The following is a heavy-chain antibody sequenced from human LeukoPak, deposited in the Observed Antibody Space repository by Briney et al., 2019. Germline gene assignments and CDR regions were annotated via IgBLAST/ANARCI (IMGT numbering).Heavy chain of an antibody. CDR3: ARDPYSSGWKGLADY. CDR1: GYTFTGYY. V-gene: IGHV1-2*02. Sequence: ASVKVSCKASGYTFTGYYMHWVRQAPGQGLGWMGWINPNSGGTNYAQKFQGRVTMTRDTSISTAYMELSRLRSDDTAVYYCARDPYSSGWKGLADYWGQGTLVTVSS. CDR2: INPNSGGT. J-gene: IGHJ4*02. D-gene: IGHD6-19*01.